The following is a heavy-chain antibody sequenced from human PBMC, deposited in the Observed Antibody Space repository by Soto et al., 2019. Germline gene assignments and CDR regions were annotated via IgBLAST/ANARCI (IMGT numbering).Heavy chain of an antibody. J-gene: IGHJ6*02. V-gene: IGHV1-69*13. CDR3: AREGLNWNGVNYYYGMDV. Sequence: SVKVSCKASGGTFSSYAISWVRQAPGQGLEWMGGIIPIFGTANYAQKFQGRVTITADESTSTAYMELSSLRSEDTAVYDCAREGLNWNGVNYYYGMDVWGQGTTVTVSS. D-gene: IGHD1-1*01. CDR2: IIPIFGTA. CDR1: GGTFSSYA.